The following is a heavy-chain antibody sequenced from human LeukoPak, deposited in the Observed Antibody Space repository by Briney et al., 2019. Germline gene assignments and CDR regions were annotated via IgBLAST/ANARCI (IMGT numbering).Heavy chain of an antibody. CDR1: GFTFRNSA. CDR3: YFDWLLRSVY. CDR2: ISYDGSNK. Sequence: GGSLRLSCAASGFTFRNSAMHWVRQAPGKGLEWVAVISYDGSNKYYADSVKGRFTISRDNSKNTLYLQMNSLRAEDTAVYYCYFDWLLRSVYWGQGTLVTVSS. D-gene: IGHD3-9*01. V-gene: IGHV3-30-3*01. J-gene: IGHJ4*02.